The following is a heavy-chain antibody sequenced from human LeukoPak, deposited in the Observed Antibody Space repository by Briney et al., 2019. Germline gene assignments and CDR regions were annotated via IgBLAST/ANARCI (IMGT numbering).Heavy chain of an antibody. V-gene: IGHV1-18*01. J-gene: IGHJ4*02. Sequence: ISAYNSNTFYAQKLQARVTMSTDTSTSTAYMELRSLTSDDTAVYYCAKDVWSSSETIDFDSWGQGTLVTVSS. CDR2: ISAYNSNT. D-gene: IGHD2-2*01. CDR3: AKDVWSSSETIDFDS.